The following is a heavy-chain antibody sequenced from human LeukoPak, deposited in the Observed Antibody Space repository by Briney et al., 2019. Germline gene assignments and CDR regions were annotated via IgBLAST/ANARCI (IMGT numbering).Heavy chain of an antibody. CDR1: GYSFTNYA. Sequence: ASVKVSCKASGYSFTNYAMNWVRQAPGQGLEWMGWIHPSTGNPAYAQGFSGRFVFSLDTSVSTAYLQISSLKAEDTAVYYCARDVLSGYYFWGQGTLVTVSS. J-gene: IGHJ4*02. CDR3: ARDVLSGYYF. V-gene: IGHV7-4-1*02. D-gene: IGHD3-22*01. CDR2: IHPSTGNP.